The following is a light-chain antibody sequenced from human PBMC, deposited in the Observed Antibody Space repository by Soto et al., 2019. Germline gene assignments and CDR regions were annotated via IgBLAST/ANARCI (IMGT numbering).Light chain of an antibody. Sequence: EIVLTQSPATLSSSPGDRVTLSCRASQYINTRLAWYQQRPGQAPRLLIYHTVPRAAGIPARFSASGSGTDFTLTISDVQPEDFALYYCHQRQSWPRTFGQGTKVDI. CDR3: HQRQSWPRT. V-gene: IGKV3-11*01. CDR2: HTV. J-gene: IGKJ1*01. CDR1: QYINTR.